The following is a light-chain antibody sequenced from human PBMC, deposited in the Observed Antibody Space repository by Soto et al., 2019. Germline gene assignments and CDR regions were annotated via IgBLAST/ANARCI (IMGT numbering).Light chain of an antibody. CDR3: SSYTITSTYV. Sequence: QSALTQPASVSGSPGQSITISCTGTSSDVGAYNYVSWYQQHPGKAPKVMIYEVTNRPSGVSNRFSASKSGNTASLTISGLQAEDEADYYCSSYTITSTYVFGTGTKVTVL. CDR1: SSDVGAYNY. V-gene: IGLV2-14*01. J-gene: IGLJ1*01. CDR2: EVT.